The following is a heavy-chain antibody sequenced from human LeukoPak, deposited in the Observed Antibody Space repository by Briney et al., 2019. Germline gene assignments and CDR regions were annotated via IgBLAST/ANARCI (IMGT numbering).Heavy chain of an antibody. CDR1: GFTFSSYG. J-gene: IGHJ4*02. Sequence: GRSLRLSCAASGFTFSSYGMHWVRQAPGKGLEWVAVIWYDGSNKYYADPVKGRFTISRDNSKNTLYLQMNSLRAEDTAVYYCAKISDYGDYVAYWGQGTLVTVSS. CDR2: IWYDGSNK. D-gene: IGHD4-17*01. CDR3: AKISDYGDYVAY. V-gene: IGHV3-33*06.